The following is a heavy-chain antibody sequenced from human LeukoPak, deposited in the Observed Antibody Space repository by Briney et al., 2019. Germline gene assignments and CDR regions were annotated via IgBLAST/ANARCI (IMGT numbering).Heavy chain of an antibody. Sequence: PGRSLRLSCAASGFTFSTFWMSWVRQAPGKGLERVANIKEDGSEKYYVDSVKGRFTISRDSAKNSLYLQMNSLRAEDTAVYYCATSSGSRGLYFDFWGQGTLVTVSS. CDR3: ATSSGSRGLYFDF. CDR2: IKEDGSEK. J-gene: IGHJ4*02. V-gene: IGHV3-7*01. CDR1: GFTFSTFW. D-gene: IGHD3-22*01.